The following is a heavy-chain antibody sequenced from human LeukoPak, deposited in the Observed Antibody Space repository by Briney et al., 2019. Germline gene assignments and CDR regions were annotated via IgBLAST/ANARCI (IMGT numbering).Heavy chain of an antibody. V-gene: IGHV3-30-3*01. D-gene: IGHD2-2*01. CDR3: ARDLGDIVVVPAAINLIYYGMDV. CDR2: ISYDGSNK. J-gene: IGHJ6*02. Sequence: GRSLRLSCAASEFTFSSYAMHWVRQAPGKGLEWVAVISYDGSNKYYADSVKGRFTISRDNSKNTLYLQMNSLRAEDTAVYYCARDLGDIVVVPAAINLIYYGMDVWGQGTTVTVSS. CDR1: EFTFSSYA.